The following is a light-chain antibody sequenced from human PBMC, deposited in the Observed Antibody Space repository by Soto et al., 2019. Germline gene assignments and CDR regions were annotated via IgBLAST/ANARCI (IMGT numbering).Light chain of an antibody. V-gene: IGLV2-14*01. J-gene: IGLJ1*01. CDR2: EVS. Sequence: QSVLTQPASVSGSPGQSITISCTGTSSDVGGYIYVFWYQQHPGKAPKLMIYEVSNRPSGVSSRFSGSKSANTASLTISGLQAEDEADYYCSSYSSSNTLYVFGTGTKVTVL. CDR1: SSDVGGYIY. CDR3: SSYSSSNTLYV.